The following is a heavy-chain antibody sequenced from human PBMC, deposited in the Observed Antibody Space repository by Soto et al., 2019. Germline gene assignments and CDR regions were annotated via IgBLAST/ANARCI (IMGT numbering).Heavy chain of an antibody. D-gene: IGHD2-8*02. V-gene: IGHV4-34*01. CDR2: INHSGST. J-gene: IGHJ4*02. CDR1: GGSFSGYY. CDR3: ARDKVTGRFDY. Sequence: QVQLQQWGAGLLKPSETLSLTCAVYGGSFSGYYWTWIRQPPGTGLEWIGEINHSGSTNYNPSLTRRVTISVDPSENQFSLKLTSVTAADAAVYYCARDKVTGRFDYWGQGTLVTVSS.